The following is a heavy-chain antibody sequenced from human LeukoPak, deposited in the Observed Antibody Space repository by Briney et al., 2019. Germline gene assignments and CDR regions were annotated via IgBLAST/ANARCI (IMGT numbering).Heavy chain of an antibody. CDR2: FNSDGRRT. D-gene: IGHD1-26*01. CDR1: GFTFNSYW. Sequence: GGSLRLSCAASGFTFNSYWMHWVRQAPGKELVRVARFNSDGRRTNYADSVKGRFTISRDNAKNTLFLQMNSLRAEDTAVYYCARGATYAYYQDYWGQGTLVTVSS. J-gene: IGHJ4*02. V-gene: IGHV3-74*01. CDR3: ARGATYAYYQDY.